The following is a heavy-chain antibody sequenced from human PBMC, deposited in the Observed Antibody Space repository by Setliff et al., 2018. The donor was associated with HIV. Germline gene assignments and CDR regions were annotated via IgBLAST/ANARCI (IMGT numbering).Heavy chain of an antibody. D-gene: IGHD1-7*01. CDR3: ARKAGTTLHYHYYYMDV. J-gene: IGHJ6*03. CDR1: GGTFSSYG. CDR2: IVPVLNRA. Sequence: SVKVSCKASGGTFSSYGVSWVRLAPGQGLEWMGGIVPVLNRADYAQRFHGRVTITADESTNTVYMELRSLTPEDTAIYYCARKAGTTLHYHYYYMDVWGKGTTVTVSS. V-gene: IGHV1-69*10.